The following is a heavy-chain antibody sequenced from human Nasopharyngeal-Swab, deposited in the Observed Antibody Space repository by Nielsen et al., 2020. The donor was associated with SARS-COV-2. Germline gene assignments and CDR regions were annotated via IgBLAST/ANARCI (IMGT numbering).Heavy chain of an antibody. CDR3: ARVGYYGSGSYYNSYYYGMDV. Sequence: GGSLRFSCAASGFTFSSYWMSWVRQAPGKGLEWVANIKQDGSEKYYVDSVKGRFTISRDNAKNSLYLQMNSLRAEDTAVYYCARVGYYGSGSYYNSYYYGMDVWGQGTTVTVSS. D-gene: IGHD3-10*01. CDR1: GFTFSSYW. V-gene: IGHV3-7*05. CDR2: IKQDGSEK. J-gene: IGHJ6*02.